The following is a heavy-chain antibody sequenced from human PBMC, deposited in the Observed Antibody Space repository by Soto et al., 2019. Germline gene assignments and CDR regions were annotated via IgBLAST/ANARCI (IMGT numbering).Heavy chain of an antibody. J-gene: IGHJ4*02. Sequence: GGSLRLSCAASGFTFSSYAMHWVRQAPGKGLEWVAVISYDGSNKYYADSVKGRFTISRDNSKNTLYLQMNSLRAEDTAVYYCARAFNGYFDYWGQGSLVTVSS. CDR1: GFTFSSYA. CDR2: ISYDGSNK. V-gene: IGHV3-30-3*01. CDR3: ARAFNGYFDY.